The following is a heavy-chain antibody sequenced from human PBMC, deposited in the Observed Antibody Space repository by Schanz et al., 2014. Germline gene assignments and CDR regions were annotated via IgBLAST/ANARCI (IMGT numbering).Heavy chain of an antibody. V-gene: IGHV3-33*01. CDR1: GFTFSVYG. J-gene: IGHJ4*02. D-gene: IGHD3-10*01. Sequence: QVQLVESGGGVVQPGRSLRLSCVASGFTFSVYGMHWVRQAPGKGPEWVAVIWSDGSTKYYADSVKGRFTISRDNSKNTLYLQMNSLRAEDTAVYYCARANYRRKINFDYWGRGTLVTVSS. CDR2: IWSDGSTK. CDR3: ARANYRRKINFDY.